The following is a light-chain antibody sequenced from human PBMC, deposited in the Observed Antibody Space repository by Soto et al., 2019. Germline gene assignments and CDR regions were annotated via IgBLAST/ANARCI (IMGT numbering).Light chain of an antibody. J-gene: IGKJ1*01. CDR2: GAT. Sequence: DIRMTQSPSTLSASVGDRVTITCRASQNIDSWFAWYQQKPGKAPKIMIYGATSLESGVPSRFSASGSGTEFTLTISSLQPDDFATYYCQHYNSYGTFGQGTRVEI. V-gene: IGKV1-5*01. CDR1: QNIDSW. CDR3: QHYNSYGT.